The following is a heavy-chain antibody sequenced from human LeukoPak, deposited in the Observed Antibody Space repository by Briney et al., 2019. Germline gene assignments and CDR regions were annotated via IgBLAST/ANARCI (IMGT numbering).Heavy chain of an antibody. CDR3: AKSHHRYFEILDF. V-gene: IGHV3-11*04. CDR1: GFTFSDYY. Sequence: GGSLRLSCAASGFTFSDYYMSWIRQAPGKGLEWVSYISSSGSTIYYVDSVKGRFTSSRDNAKNSMYLQMNRLRAEDTAIYYCAKSHHRYFEILDFWGQGSLVTVSS. J-gene: IGHJ4*02. D-gene: IGHD3-9*01. CDR2: ISSSGSTI.